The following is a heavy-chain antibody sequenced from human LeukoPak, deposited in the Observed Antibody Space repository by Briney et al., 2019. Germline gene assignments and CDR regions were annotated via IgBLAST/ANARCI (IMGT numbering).Heavy chain of an antibody. V-gene: IGHV1-8*01. CDR2: MNPNSGNT. CDR1: GYTFTSYD. Sequence: ASVKVSCKASGYTFTSYDINWVRQATGQGLEWMGWMNPNSGNTGYAQKFQGRVTMTRNTSISTAYMELSSLRSEDTAVYYCARLPPRYSSSLTPWFDPWGQGTLVTVSS. D-gene: IGHD6-13*01. J-gene: IGHJ5*02. CDR3: ARLPPRYSSSLTPWFDP.